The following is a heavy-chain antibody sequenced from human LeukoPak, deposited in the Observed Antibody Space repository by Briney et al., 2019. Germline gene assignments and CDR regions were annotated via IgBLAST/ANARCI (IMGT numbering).Heavy chain of an antibody. CDR3: VSMLFYGEWDEWFDP. J-gene: IGHJ5*02. V-gene: IGHV3-21*04. CDR2: ISSSSSYI. CDR1: GFTFSSYS. Sequence: GASLRLSCAASGFTFSSYSMNCVRQAPGKGLEWVSSISSSSSYIYYADSVKGRFTISRDNDKNSLYLKMNSQSAGDSGILYCVSMLFYGEWDEWFDPWGDGTLVTVSS. D-gene: IGHD2/OR15-2a*01.